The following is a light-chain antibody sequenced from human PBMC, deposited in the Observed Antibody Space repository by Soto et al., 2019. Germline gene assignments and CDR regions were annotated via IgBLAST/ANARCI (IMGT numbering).Light chain of an antibody. CDR1: KRVSRGY. V-gene: IGKV3-20*01. CDR2: GAS. Sequence: ENVWTQSPATLSLSPGERAPLSCRDSKRVSRGYLAWYQQKPGQAPRLFIYGASSRATGIPDRFSGSGSEPAFTLTISRLEPEDFAVYYCQHYGSSPPYAFGQGTKLEIK. CDR3: QHYGSSPPYA. J-gene: IGKJ2*01.